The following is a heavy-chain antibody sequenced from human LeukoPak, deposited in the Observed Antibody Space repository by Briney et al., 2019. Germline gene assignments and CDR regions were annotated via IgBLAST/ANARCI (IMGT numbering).Heavy chain of an antibody. Sequence: GESLKISCKAFGYSFSNYWIGWVRQMPGKALEWMGIIYPRDSDTRYSPSSQGQVTISVDTSITTAYLQWSSLKASDTAMYYCARNRDSDYWGQGTLVTVSS. V-gene: IGHV5-51*01. CDR3: ARNRDSDY. CDR1: GYSFSNYW. D-gene: IGHD2/OR15-2a*01. J-gene: IGHJ4*02. CDR2: IYPRDSDT.